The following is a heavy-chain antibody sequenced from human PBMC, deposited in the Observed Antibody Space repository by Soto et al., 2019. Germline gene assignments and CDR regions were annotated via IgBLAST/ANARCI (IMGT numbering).Heavy chain of an antibody. CDR3: ARENIGSGWFDY. Sequence: GGSLRLSCAASGLTFSSYLKSWVRQAPGKGLECVANIKQDGSEKYYVDSVKGRFTISRDNAKNSLYLQMNSLRAEDTAVYYCARENIGSGWFDYWGQGTLVTVSS. CDR2: IKQDGSEK. CDR1: GLTFSSYL. V-gene: IGHV3-7*01. J-gene: IGHJ4*02. D-gene: IGHD6-19*01.